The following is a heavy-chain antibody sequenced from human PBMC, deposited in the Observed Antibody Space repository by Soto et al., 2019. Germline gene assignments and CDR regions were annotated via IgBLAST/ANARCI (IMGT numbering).Heavy chain of an antibody. V-gene: IGHV1-69*01. CDR3: ARDLHYGDYWGGWFDP. D-gene: IGHD4-17*01. CDR2: IIPIFGTA. Sequence: QVQLVQSGAEVKKPGSSVKVSCKASGGTFSSYAISWVRQAPGQGLEWMGGIIPIFGTANYAQKFQGRVTITADESTSTAYMELSSLRSEDTTVYYCARDLHYGDYWGGWFDPWGQGTLVTVSS. CDR1: GGTFSSYA. J-gene: IGHJ5*02.